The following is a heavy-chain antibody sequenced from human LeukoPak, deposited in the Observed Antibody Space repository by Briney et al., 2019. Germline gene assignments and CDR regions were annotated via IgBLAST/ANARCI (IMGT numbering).Heavy chain of an antibody. CDR1: GFTFRSYA. CDR2: ITSSGAAT. CDR3: AKDRPNYYGSNGHYYKLNGDC. J-gene: IGHJ4*02. D-gene: IGHD3-22*01. Sequence: HPGGSLRLSCAASGFTFRSYAMSWVRQAPGKGLEWVSSITSSGAATYYADSVKGRFTISRDNSDNTLYLQMNSLRAEDTAVYYCAKDRPNYYGSNGHYYKLNGDCWGQGTLVTVSS. V-gene: IGHV3-23*01.